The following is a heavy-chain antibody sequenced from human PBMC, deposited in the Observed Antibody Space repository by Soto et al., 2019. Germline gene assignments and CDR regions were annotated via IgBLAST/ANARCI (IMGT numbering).Heavy chain of an antibody. Sequence: SVMGSCTTARGTYSSYPISWVRQAPGQGLEWMGGIIPIFGTASYAQKFQGRVTMTRDTSTSTVYMELSSLRSEDTAVYYCARDLVSLTAGTFDYWGQGTLVTGSS. D-gene: IGHD3-16*02. V-gene: IGHV1-69*05. CDR1: RGTYSSYP. CDR2: IIPIFGTA. CDR3: ARDLVSLTAGTFDY. J-gene: IGHJ4*02.